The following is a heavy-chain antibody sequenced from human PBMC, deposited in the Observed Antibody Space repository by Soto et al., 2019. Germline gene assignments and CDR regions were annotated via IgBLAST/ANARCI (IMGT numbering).Heavy chain of an antibody. V-gene: IGHV2-5*02. CDR2: SYWDDDK. CDR1: GFSLSTSGVG. J-gene: IGHJ5*02. Sequence: QITLKESGPTLVKPTQTLTLTCTFSGFSLSTSGVGVGCVRHPPGKALEWLAPSYWDDDKRSSPSLKSRLTITKDTSKNQVVLTMTNMDPVDTATYYCAHRPGITGTTSWFDPWGQGTLVTVSS. CDR3: AHRPGITGTTSWFDP. D-gene: IGHD1-7*01.